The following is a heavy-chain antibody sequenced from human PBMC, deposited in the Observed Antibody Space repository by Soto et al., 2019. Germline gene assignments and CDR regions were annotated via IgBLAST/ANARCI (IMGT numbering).Heavy chain of an antibody. Sequence: ASVKLSCKASGFTFSSSAVQWVRQARGQRLEWIGWIVVASGNTNYAQNFQERVTITRDMSTSTAYMELSSLRSEDTAVYFCAAGTYYFDGSGYPVPHYFDYWGQGTLVTVSS. V-gene: IGHV1-58*01. D-gene: IGHD3-22*01. CDR1: GFTFSSSA. CDR3: AAGTYYFDGSGYPVPHYFDY. J-gene: IGHJ4*02. CDR2: IVVASGNT.